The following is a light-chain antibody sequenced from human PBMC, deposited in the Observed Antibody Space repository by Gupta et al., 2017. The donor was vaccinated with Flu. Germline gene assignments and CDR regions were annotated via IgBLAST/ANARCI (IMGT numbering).Light chain of an antibody. V-gene: IGLV2-14*01. CDR3: SSYTSSSTVV. CDR1: SSDVGGYNY. CDR2: EVS. J-gene: IGLJ2*01. Sequence: QAVLTHPAPVPGSPSRSKTILCTRTSSDVGGYNYVSWYQQHPGKAPKLMIYEVSNRPSGVSNRFSGSKSGNTASLTISGLQAEDEADYYCSSYTSSSTVVFGGGTKLTVL.